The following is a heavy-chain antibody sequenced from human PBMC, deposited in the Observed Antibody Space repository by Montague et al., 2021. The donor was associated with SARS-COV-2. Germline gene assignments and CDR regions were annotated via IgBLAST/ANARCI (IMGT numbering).Heavy chain of an antibody. D-gene: IGHD3-9*01. CDR1: GFTFSSYA. CDR3: ALGNILADYWYS. Sequence: SLRLSCAASGFTFSSYAMSWVRQAPGKGLEWVSVIYSGGSSTDYADSVKGRFTISRDNSKNTLYLQMNSLRAEDTAVYYCALGNILADYWYSWGQGTLVTVSS. J-gene: IGHJ4*02. V-gene: IGHV3-23*03. CDR2: IYSGGSST.